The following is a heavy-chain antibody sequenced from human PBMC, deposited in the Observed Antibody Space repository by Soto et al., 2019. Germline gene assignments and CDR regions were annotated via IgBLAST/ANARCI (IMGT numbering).Heavy chain of an antibody. D-gene: IGHD3-16*01. V-gene: IGHV4-4*07. CDR2: IYTSGGT. J-gene: IGHJ6*02. Sequence: SETLSLTCTVSGGSISSYYWSWIRQPAGKGLEWIGRIYTSGGTNYNPSLKSRVTMSVDTSKNQFSLKLSSVTAADTAVYYCARGGGLARAFYYYYGMDVWGQGTTVTVS. CDR3: ARGGGLARAFYYYYGMDV. CDR1: GGSISSYY.